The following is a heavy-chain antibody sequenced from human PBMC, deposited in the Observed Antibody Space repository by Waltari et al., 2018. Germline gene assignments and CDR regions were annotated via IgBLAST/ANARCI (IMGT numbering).Heavy chain of an antibody. Sequence: QVQLQESGPGLVKPSETLSLTCPVPGHSISSGYYWAGIRQPPGKGLEWIGSIYHSGSTYYNPSLKSRVTISVDTSKNQFSLKLSSVTAADTAVYYCASLDIVVVPAADNAFDIWGQGTMVTVSS. J-gene: IGHJ3*02. D-gene: IGHD2-2*01. CDR3: ASLDIVVVPAADNAFDI. V-gene: IGHV4-38-2*01. CDR2: IYHSGST. CDR1: GHSISSGYY.